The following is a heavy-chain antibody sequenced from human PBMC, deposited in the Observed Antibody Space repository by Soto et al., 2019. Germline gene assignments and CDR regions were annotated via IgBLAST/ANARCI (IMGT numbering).Heavy chain of an antibody. CDR3: TRGEGFVYGVDV. V-gene: IGHV3-48*03. CDR2: ISFSGSTI. D-gene: IGHD3-10*01. J-gene: IGHJ6*02. Sequence: GGSLRLSCAASGFSSSDYEMNRVRQAPGKGLEWIAHISFSGSTIYYADSVKGRFSTSTDNSKNFLYLQMSGLRANDLAVYYCTRGEGFVYGVDVWGLGTTVTVSS. CDR1: GFSSSDYE.